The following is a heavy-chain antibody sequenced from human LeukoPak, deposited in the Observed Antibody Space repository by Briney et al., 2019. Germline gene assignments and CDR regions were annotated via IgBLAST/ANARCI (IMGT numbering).Heavy chain of an antibody. Sequence: GGSLRLSCAASGFTFSDYWMTWVRQAPGKGREWVAHIKQDGSEKYYVDSVKGRFTISRDNAKNLVYLQMNSLRAVDTAVYYCARGWNYAFRFDYWGQGTLVTVST. J-gene: IGHJ4*02. D-gene: IGHD1-7*01. CDR1: GFTFSDYW. V-gene: IGHV3-7*01. CDR2: IKQDGSEK. CDR3: ARGWNYAFRFDY.